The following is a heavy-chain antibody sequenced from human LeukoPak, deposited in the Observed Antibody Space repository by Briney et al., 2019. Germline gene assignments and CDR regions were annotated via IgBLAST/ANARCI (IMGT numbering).Heavy chain of an antibody. D-gene: IGHD3-22*01. J-gene: IGHJ4*02. CDR3: AGGDPKVVPLDY. CDR1: GGSFSGYY. V-gene: IGHV4-34*01. Sequence: KPSETLSLTCAVYGGSFSGYYWSWIRQPPGKGLEWIGEINHSGSTNYNPSLKSRVTISVDTSKNQFSLKLSSVTAADTAVYYCAGGDPKVVPLDYWGQGTLVTVSS. CDR2: INHSGST.